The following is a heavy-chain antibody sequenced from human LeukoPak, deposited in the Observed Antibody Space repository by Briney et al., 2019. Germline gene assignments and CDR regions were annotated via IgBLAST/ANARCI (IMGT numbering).Heavy chain of an antibody. J-gene: IGHJ4*02. V-gene: IGHV3-30*02. D-gene: IGHD3-10*01. CDR1: GLTFSSYG. CDR2: IRYDGSNK. CDR3: AKDRHGSGSYPDY. Sequence: GGSLRLSCAASGLTFSSYGMHWAPQAPGKGPERVAFIRYDGSNKYYADSVKGRFTTSRDNSKNTLYLQMNSLRAEDTAVYYCAKDRHGSGSYPDYWGQGTLVTVSS.